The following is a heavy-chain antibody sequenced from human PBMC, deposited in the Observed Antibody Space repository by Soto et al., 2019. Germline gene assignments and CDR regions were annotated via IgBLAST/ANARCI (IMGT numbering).Heavy chain of an antibody. CDR2: ISGSGGST. CDR1: GFTFSNYA. Sequence: EVQLLESGGGLVQPGGSLRLSCAASGFTFSNYAMSWVRQAPGKGLQWVSAISGSGGSTYYADSVKGRFIISRDNSKNTLYLQMNSLRVEDTAVYYCASTGGHSSSWYGPWYFDLWGRGTLVTVSS. V-gene: IGHV3-23*01. J-gene: IGHJ2*01. D-gene: IGHD6-13*01. CDR3: ASTGGHSSSWYGPWYFDL.